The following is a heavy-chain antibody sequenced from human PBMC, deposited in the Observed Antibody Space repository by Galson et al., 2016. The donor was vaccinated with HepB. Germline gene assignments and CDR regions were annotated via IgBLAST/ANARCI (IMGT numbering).Heavy chain of an antibody. J-gene: IGHJ4*02. CDR2: INPSGGSA. CDR3: ARDRPSYGDHGDY. CDR1: GYTFTSYS. Sequence: SVKVSCKASGYTFTSYSLHWVRQARGQGLEWMGIINPSGGSATYAQKFQGRVTMSSDTSTGTVYMELISLRSDDTGVYYCARDRPSYGDHGDYWGQGTLVTVSS. D-gene: IGHD4-17*01. V-gene: IGHV1-46*01.